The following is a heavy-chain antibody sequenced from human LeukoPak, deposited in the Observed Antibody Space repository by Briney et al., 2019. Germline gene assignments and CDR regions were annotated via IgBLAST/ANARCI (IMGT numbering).Heavy chain of an antibody. D-gene: IGHD3-10*01. Sequence: GGSLRLFCAASGFTLSSRYMSWVRQAPGKGLEWVSVIYDGGNTYYADSVKGRFTISRDNSKNTVYLQMNSLRAEDTAVYYCARNLGCYASGSSFNWGQGTLVSVSS. J-gene: IGHJ4*02. V-gene: IGHV3-53*01. CDR1: GFTLSSRY. CDR2: IYDGGNT. CDR3: ARNLGCYASGSSFN.